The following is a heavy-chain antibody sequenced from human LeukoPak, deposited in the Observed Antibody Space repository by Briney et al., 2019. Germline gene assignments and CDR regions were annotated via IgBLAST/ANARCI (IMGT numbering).Heavy chain of an antibody. CDR3: ARDHYYNNSGYYYVGPFGY. D-gene: IGHD3-22*01. J-gene: IGHJ4*02. CDR1: GFTFSSYA. V-gene: IGHV3-23*01. Sequence: GGSLRLSCAASGFTFSSYAMSWVRQSPGKGLEWVSSISGSGGNTYSADSVKGRCTISRDNSGNTLYLQLNSLRAEDAAVYYCARDHYYNNSGYYYVGPFGYWGQGTLVTVSS. CDR2: ISGSGGNT.